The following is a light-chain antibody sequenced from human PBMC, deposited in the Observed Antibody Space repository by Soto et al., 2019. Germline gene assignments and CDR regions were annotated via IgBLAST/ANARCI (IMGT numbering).Light chain of an antibody. CDR1: QSVSSSY. CDR2: GAS. V-gene: IGKV3-20*01. Sequence: EIVLTQSPGTLSLSPGERATLSCRASQSVSSSYLAWYQQKPGQAPRLLIYGASSRVEGISDRFSGSGSGTDFILTIWRLEPEDFAVYYCQQYVRSPWTFGQGTKVEIK. J-gene: IGKJ1*01. CDR3: QQYVRSPWT.